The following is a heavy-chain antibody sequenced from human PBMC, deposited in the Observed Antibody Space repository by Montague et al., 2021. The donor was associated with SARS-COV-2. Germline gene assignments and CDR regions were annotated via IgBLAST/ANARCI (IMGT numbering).Heavy chain of an antibody. J-gene: IGHJ6*03. V-gene: IGHV3-33*01. CDR1: GFTFSSYG. CDR3: ARGRNYLEFYYYYMDV. Sequence: SLRLSCPASGFTFSSYGMHWVRQAPGKGLEWVAVIWYDGSNKYYADSVKGRFTISRDNSKNTLYLQMNSLRAEDTAVYYCARGRNYLEFYYYYMDVWGKGTTVTVSS. D-gene: IGHD1-7*01. CDR2: IWYDGSNK.